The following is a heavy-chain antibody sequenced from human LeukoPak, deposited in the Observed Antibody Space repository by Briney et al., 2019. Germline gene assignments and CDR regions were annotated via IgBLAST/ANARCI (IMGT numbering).Heavy chain of an antibody. CDR2: ISSSGSTI. J-gene: IGHJ4*02. Sequence: GGSLRLSCAASGFTFSSYEMNWVRQAPGKGLEWVSYISSSGSTIYYADSVKGRFTISRDNAKNSLYLQMNSLRAEDTAVYYCAREYYYGSGSFDYWGQGTLVTVPS. D-gene: IGHD3-10*01. CDR1: GFTFSSYE. V-gene: IGHV3-48*03. CDR3: AREYYYGSGSFDY.